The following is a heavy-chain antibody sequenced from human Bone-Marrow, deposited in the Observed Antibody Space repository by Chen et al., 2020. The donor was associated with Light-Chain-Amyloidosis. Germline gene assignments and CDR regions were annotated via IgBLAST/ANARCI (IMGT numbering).Heavy chain of an antibody. Sequence: EVQLVVSGGGLVQPGGALRLSSPTAGFNFSSVGMSWVRQAPGKGLELVSTVSGSTVSTYYAGAVKGRFVISRDNSKSTLYLQMNSLRAGDTAVYFCTRKGGYFDFWGQGSLVTVSS. CDR2: VSGSTVST. D-gene: IGHD3-10*01. V-gene: IGHV3-23*04. J-gene: IGHJ4*02. CDR3: TRKGGYFDF. CDR1: GFNFSSVG.